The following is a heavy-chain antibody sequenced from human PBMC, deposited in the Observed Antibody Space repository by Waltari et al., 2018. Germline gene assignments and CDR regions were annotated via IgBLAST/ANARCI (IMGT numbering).Heavy chain of an antibody. CDR1: GGSLGTYH. CDR3: AGYRRPDRAMIEV. D-gene: IGHD3-16*01. Sequence: QVQLQESGPGLVKDSETLSLTCTVAGGSLGTYHWSWIRQPAGKGLEWIGRISISGNTIYNPSLKSRITMSVDTSKNQFSLKLTSTTAADTAMYYCAGYRRPDRAMIEVWGQGTLVTVSS. V-gene: IGHV4-4*07. J-gene: IGHJ1*01. CDR2: ISISGNT.